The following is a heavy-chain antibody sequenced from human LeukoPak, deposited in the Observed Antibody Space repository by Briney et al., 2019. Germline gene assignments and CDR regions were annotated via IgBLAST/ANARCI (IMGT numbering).Heavy chain of an antibody. V-gene: IGHV3-7*01. CDR1: GFTFSSYS. D-gene: IGHD3-10*01. J-gene: IGHJ4*02. Sequence: PGGPLRLSCAASGFTFSSYSMNWVRQAPGRGLEWVASINQHGSQIHYVDSVKGRFTISRDNAKNSLYLEMSSLRAEDTAEYYCARLFGEVTIYDYWGQGTLVTVSS. CDR2: INQHGSQI. CDR3: ARLFGEVTIYDY.